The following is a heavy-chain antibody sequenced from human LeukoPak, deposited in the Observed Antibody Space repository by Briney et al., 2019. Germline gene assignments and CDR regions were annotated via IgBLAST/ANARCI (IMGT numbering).Heavy chain of an antibody. CDR2: ISGSGGST. V-gene: IGHV3-23*01. Sequence: GGSLRLSCAPSRFTFSSYAMSWVRQAPGKGLEWVSAISGSGGSTYYADSVKGRFTISRDNSKNTLYLQMNSLGAEDTAVYYCAKYRSSWNGDFDYWGQGTLVTVSS. CDR1: RFTFSSYA. D-gene: IGHD6-13*01. CDR3: AKYRSSWNGDFDY. J-gene: IGHJ4*02.